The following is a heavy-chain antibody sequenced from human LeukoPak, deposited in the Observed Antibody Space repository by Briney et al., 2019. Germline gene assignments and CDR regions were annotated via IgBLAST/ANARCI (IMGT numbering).Heavy chain of an antibody. CDR2: ISGSGGST. D-gene: IGHD3-22*01. J-gene: IGHJ5*02. V-gene: IGHV3-23*01. CDR1: GFTFSSYA. CDR3: AKGVASSGLYP. Sequence: GGSLRLSCAASGFTFSSYAMSWVRQAPGKGLEWVSAISGSGGSTYYADSVKGRFTISRDNSRNTLYLHMTSLRAEDTAVYYCAKGVASSGLYPWGQGTLVTASS.